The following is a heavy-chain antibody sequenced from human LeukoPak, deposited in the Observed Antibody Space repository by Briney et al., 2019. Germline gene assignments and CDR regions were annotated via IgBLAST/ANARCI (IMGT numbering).Heavy chain of an antibody. V-gene: IGHV7-4-1*02. CDR2: ISTNTGNP. J-gene: IGHJ4*02. Sequence: ASVKVSCKASGYTFTSYYIHWVRQVPGQGLEWMGWISTNTGNPTYAQGFTGRFVFSLDTSVNTAYLQISSLKTEDIAVYYCARGPRYYGSGTYYFDYWGQGTLVTVSS. CDR1: GYTFTSYY. CDR3: ARGPRYYGSGTYYFDY. D-gene: IGHD3-10*01.